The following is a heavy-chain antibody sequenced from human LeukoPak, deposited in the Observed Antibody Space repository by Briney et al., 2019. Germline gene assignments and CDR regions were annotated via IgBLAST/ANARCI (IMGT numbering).Heavy chain of an antibody. J-gene: IGHJ4*02. Sequence: GGSLRLSCAASGFTFSSYAMHWVRQAPGKGLEWVAVISYDGSNKYYADSVKGRFTISRDNSKNTLYLHVNSLRSDDTAVYYCAGSLGYCTSNVCYLKYWGQGTLVTVSS. V-gene: IGHV3-30*04. D-gene: IGHD2-8*01. CDR2: ISYDGSNK. CDR1: GFTFSSYA. CDR3: AGSLGYCTSNVCYLKY.